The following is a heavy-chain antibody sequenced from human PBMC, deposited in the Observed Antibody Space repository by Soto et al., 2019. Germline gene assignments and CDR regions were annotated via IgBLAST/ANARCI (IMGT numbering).Heavy chain of an antibody. CDR1: GGSISTYF. D-gene: IGHD6-13*01. Sequence: QVQLQESGPGLVKPSETLSLTCTVSGGSISTYFWNWLRQPPGKGLEWIAYISDSGRVLDNPSLKSRVPLSLDASEIQFSLRLSSVTAADTAVYYCARDRMAADATEVAFDFWGQGTMVTVSS. CDR2: ISDSGRV. J-gene: IGHJ3*01. V-gene: IGHV4-59*01. CDR3: ARDRMAADATEVAFDF.